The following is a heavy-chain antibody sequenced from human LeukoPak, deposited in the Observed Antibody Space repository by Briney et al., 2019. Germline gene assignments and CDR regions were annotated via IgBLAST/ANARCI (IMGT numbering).Heavy chain of an antibody. CDR3: ARGSFSSSWFEKYFFDS. V-gene: IGHV3-21*01. D-gene: IGHD6-13*01. CDR2: ISGSGLYI. J-gene: IGHJ4*02. Sequence: GGSLRLSCAASGFSFDKYTMNWVRQAPGRGLEWVSSISGSGLYIFYADSVKGRFTISRDNTKNSLYLQMDSLRAEDTSVYFCARGSFSSSWFEKYFFDSWGQGTLVTVSA. CDR1: GFSFDKYT.